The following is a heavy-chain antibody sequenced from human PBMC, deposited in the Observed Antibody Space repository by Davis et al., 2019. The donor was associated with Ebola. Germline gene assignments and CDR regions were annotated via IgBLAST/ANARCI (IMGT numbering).Heavy chain of an antibody. CDR1: GGTFSSYA. Sequence: SVKVSCKASGGTFSSYAISWVRQAPGQGLEWMGGIIPIFGTANYAQKFQGRVTITADESTSTAYMELSSLRSEDTAVYYCASNLYYYYYYMDVWGKGTTVTVSS. V-gene: IGHV1-69*13. D-gene: IGHD1-14*01. J-gene: IGHJ6*03. CDR2: IIPIFGTA. CDR3: ASNLYYYYYYMDV.